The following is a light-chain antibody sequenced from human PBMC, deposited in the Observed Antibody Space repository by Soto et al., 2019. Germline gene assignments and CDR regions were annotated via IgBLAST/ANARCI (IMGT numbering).Light chain of an antibody. Sequence: EIAMTQSPATLSLSPGERATLPCRASQSVSSNLAWYQQKPGQAPRLLIYGAFTRATGITARFSGSGSGTEFTLTISSLQSEDFAVYYCQQYNNWPWTFGQGTKVDNK. CDR1: QSVSSN. J-gene: IGKJ1*01. V-gene: IGKV3-15*01. CDR3: QQYNNWPWT. CDR2: GAF.